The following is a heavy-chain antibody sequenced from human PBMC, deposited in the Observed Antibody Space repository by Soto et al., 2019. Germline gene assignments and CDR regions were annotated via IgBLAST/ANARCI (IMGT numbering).Heavy chain of an antibody. Sequence: PGESLKISCKGSGYSFNSYWIGWVRQMPGKGLEWMGIIHVGTSDIRYTPSFKGQVTVSADKSIRTAYLQWSSLKASDTAMYYCALVVDRIFYSDDWGQGTPVTVSS. CDR1: GYSFNSYW. V-gene: IGHV5-51*01. J-gene: IGHJ4*02. D-gene: IGHD3-22*01. CDR3: ALVVDRIFYSDD. CDR2: IHVGTSDI.